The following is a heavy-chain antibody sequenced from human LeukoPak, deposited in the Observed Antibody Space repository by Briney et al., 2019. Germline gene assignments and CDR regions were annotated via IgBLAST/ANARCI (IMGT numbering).Heavy chain of an antibody. CDR1: GGSFSGYY. V-gene: IGHV4-59*10. CDR3: ARAHYSSSYSFDY. Sequence: PSETLSLTCAVYGGSFSGYYWSWIRQPAGKGLEWIGRIYTSGSTNYNPSLESRVTISVDKSKNQFSLKLSSVTAADTAVYYCARAHYSSSYSFDYWGQGTLVTVSS. CDR2: IYTSGST. J-gene: IGHJ4*02. D-gene: IGHD6-13*01.